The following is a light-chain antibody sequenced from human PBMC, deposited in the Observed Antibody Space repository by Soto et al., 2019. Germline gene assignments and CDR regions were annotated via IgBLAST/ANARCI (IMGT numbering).Light chain of an antibody. J-gene: IGLJ2*01. Sequence: QSVLTQPASVSGSPGQSITISCTGTSSDVGGYIYVSWYQQHPGKAPKLMIYDVSNRPSGVSNRFSGSKSGNTASLTISGLQAEDEADYYCSSYTSSINVVFGGGTKLTVL. V-gene: IGLV2-14*01. CDR1: SSDVGGYIY. CDR2: DVS. CDR3: SSYTSSINVV.